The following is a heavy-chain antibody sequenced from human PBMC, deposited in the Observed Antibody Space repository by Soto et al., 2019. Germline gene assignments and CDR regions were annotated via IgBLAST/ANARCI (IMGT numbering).Heavy chain of an antibody. V-gene: IGHV3-30*18. J-gene: IGHJ4*02. CDR2: ISYDGSNK. CDR1: GFTFSSYG. CDR3: AKVPHPYSGSYYDY. D-gene: IGHD1-26*01. Sequence: GWSLRLSCAASGFTFSSYGMHWVRQAPGKGLEWVAVISYDGSNKYYADSVKGRFTISRDNSKNTLYLQMNSLRAEDTAVYYCAKVPHPYSGSYYDYWGQGTLVTVSS.